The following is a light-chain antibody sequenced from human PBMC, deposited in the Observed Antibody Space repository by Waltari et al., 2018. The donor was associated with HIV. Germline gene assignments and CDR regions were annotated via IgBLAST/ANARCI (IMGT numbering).Light chain of an antibody. Sequence: SSELTQDPAVSVALGQTVRITCQGDSLRKYSANWYQQKPGQAPVVVMYGKDNRPSGIPARFSGSSSGNTGSLTITGAQAEDDADYYCESRHSNDKHHVFGTGTKVTV. CDR1: SLRKYS. J-gene: IGLJ1*01. V-gene: IGLV3-19*01. CDR2: GKD. CDR3: ESRHSNDKHHV.